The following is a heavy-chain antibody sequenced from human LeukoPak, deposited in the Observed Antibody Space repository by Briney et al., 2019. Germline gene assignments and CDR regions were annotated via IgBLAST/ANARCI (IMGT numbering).Heavy chain of an antibody. CDR1: GGSISSYY. V-gene: IGHV4-59*01. J-gene: IGHJ4*02. Sequence: PSETLSLTCTVSGGSISSYYWSWIRQPPGKGLEWIGYIYYSGSTNYNPSLKSRVTISVDTSKNQFSLKLSSVTAADTAVYYCARDHPGSGYSYWGQGTLVTVSS. CDR3: ARDHPGSGYSY. D-gene: IGHD6-19*01. CDR2: IYYSGST.